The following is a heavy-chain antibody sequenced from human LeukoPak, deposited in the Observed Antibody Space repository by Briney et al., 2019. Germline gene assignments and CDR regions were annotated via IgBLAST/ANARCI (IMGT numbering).Heavy chain of an antibody. D-gene: IGHD2/OR15-2a*01. CDR1: GFTFSTYG. CDR2: ISYDGSNK. V-gene: IGHV3-30*03. J-gene: IGHJ3*02. CDR3: AIDYLGAFDI. Sequence: PGRSLRLSCAASGFTFSTYGMHWVRQAPGKGLEWVAVISYDGSNKYYADSVKGRFTISRDNSKNTLYLQMNGLRAEDTAVYYCAIDYLGAFDIWGQGTMVTVSS.